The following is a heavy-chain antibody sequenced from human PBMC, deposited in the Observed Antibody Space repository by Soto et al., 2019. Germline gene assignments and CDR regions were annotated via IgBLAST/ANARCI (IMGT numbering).Heavy chain of an antibody. J-gene: IGHJ4*02. V-gene: IGHV3-7*05. CDR3: ARVRYYDRNFDY. CDR1: GFIFTNYR. Sequence: EVQVEDSGGGLVQPGGSLRLSCVASGFIFTNYRMSWVRQAPGKGLEWVASIKHDGNEKYYVDPVKGRFTISRDNGKNSVYLQMNSLRAEDTAVYYCARVRYYDRNFDYWGQGTLVTVSS. CDR2: IKHDGNEK. D-gene: IGHD3-16*01.